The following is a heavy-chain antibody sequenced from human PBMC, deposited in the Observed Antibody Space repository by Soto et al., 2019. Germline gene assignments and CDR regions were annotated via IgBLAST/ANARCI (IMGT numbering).Heavy chain of an antibody. J-gene: IGHJ6*02. CDR2: IYYSGST. CDR1: GVSISSYY. Sequence: SETLSLTCTVSGVSISSYYWIWLRQPPGKGLEWIGYIYYSGSTNYNPSLKSRVTISVDTSKNQFSLKLSSVTAADTAVYYCARSSPPYYYYYGMDVWGQGTTVTVSS. CDR3: ARSSPPYYYYYGMDV. D-gene: IGHD6-6*01. V-gene: IGHV4-59*01.